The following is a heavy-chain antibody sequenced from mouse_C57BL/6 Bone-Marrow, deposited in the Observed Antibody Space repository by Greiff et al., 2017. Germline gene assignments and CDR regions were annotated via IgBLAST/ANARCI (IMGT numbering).Heavy chain of an antibody. CDR3: ARWFYYYGSSVPYAMDY. V-gene: IGHV14-3*01. CDR2: IDPANGNT. CDR1: GFNIKNTY. J-gene: IGHJ4*01. Sequence: VQLQQSVAELVRPGASVKLSCTASGFNIKNTYMHWVKQRPEQGLEWIGRIDPANGNTKYAPKFQGKATITADTSSNTAYLQLSSLTSEDTAIYYCARWFYYYGSSVPYAMDYWGQGTSVTVSS. D-gene: IGHD1-1*01.